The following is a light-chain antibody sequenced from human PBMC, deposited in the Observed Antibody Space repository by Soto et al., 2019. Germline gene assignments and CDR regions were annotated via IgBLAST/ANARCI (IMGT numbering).Light chain of an antibody. CDR3: TSYTRSDIGV. J-gene: IGLJ3*02. V-gene: IGLV2-14*01. Sequence: QSALTQPASVSGSPGQSITISCTGTSSDVGGYDFVSWYQQRPGKAPKLIIYDVSNRPSGVSNRFSGTKSGNTASLNISGLQAEDEADYYCTSYTRSDIGVFGGGTKLTVL. CDR2: DVS. CDR1: SSDVGGYDF.